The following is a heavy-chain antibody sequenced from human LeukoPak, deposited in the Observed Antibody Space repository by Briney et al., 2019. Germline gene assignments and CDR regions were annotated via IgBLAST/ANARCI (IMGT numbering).Heavy chain of an antibody. CDR3: ARDREWLLHYYFDY. Sequence: GGSLRLSCAASGFTFSSYAMSWVRQAPGKGLEWVANIKQDGSEKYYVDSVKGRFTISRDNAKNSLYLQMNSLRAEDTAVYYCARDREWLLHYYFDYWGQGTLVTVSS. CDR2: IKQDGSEK. J-gene: IGHJ4*02. V-gene: IGHV3-7*01. CDR1: GFTFSSYA. D-gene: IGHD3-3*01.